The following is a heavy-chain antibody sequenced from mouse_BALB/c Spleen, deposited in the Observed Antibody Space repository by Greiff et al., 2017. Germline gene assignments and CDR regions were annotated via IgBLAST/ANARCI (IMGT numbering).Heavy chain of an antibody. CDR2: ISNGGGST. CDR1: GFTFSSYT. CDR3: ARGSYGNYGAY. D-gene: IGHD2-1*01. V-gene: IGHV5-12-2*01. Sequence: EVQVVESGGGLVQPGGSLKLSCAASGFTFSSYTMSWVRQTPEKRLEWVAYISNGGGSTYYPDTVKGRFTISRDNAKNTLYLQMSSLKSEDTAMYYCARGSYGNYGAYWGQGTLVTVSA. J-gene: IGHJ3*01.